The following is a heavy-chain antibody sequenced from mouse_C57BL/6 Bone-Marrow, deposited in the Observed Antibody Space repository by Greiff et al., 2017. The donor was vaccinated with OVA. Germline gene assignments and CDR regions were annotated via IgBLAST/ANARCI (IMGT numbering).Heavy chain of an antibody. Sequence: VQLQQSGAELVMPGASVKLSCKASGYTFTSYWMHWVKQRPGQGLEWIGEIDPSDSYTNYNQKFKGKSTLTVDKSSSTAYMQLSSLTSEDSAVYYGAREAFYLTWLVYGGQGTRVTVSA. J-gene: IGHJ3*01. CDR3: AREAFYLTWLVY. V-gene: IGHV1-69*01. CDR1: GYTFTSYW. D-gene: IGHD5-5*01. CDR2: IDPSDSYT.